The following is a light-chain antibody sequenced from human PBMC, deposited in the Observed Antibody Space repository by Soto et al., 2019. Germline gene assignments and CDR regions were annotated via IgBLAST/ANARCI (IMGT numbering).Light chain of an antibody. CDR3: QQYYTTPLT. Sequence: DIVMTQSPDSLAVSLGERATINCKSSQSLLYRSNNRNYLAWYQQKPRQPPKLLVHWASTRESGVPDRLSGSGSGTDFTLTISGLQAEDVAVYYCQQYYTTPLTFGPGTKVHIK. CDR2: WAS. J-gene: IGKJ3*01. V-gene: IGKV4-1*01. CDR1: QSLLYRSNNRNY.